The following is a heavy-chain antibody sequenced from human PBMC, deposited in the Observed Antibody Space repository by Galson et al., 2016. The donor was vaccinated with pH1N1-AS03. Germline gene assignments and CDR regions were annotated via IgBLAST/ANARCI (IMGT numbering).Heavy chain of an antibody. J-gene: IGHJ4*02. CDR3: ARQVRDGYNDYFDY. D-gene: IGHD5-24*01. CDR1: GSIFTSYW. CDR2: IYPGDSDT. Sequence: QSGAEVKKPGESLKISCKTSGSIFTSYWVAWVRHMPGKGLEWMGIIYPGDSDTRYSPSFQGQVTISADRSINTAYLQWSSLMASDTAIYYCARQVRDGYNDYFDYWGQGTVVTVSS. V-gene: IGHV5-51*01.